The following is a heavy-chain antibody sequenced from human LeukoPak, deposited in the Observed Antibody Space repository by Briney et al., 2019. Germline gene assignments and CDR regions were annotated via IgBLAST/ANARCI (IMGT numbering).Heavy chain of an antibody. D-gene: IGHD1-26*01. CDR3: ARDGGLVGATGEVDY. CDR1: GYTFTSYG. V-gene: IGHV1-18*01. CDR2: ISAYNCNT. J-gene: IGHJ4*02. Sequence: ASVKVSCKASGYTFTSYGISWVRQAPGQGREWMGWISAYNCNTNYAQKLQGRVTMTTATSTSTAYMELRSLRSDDTAVYYCARDGGLVGATGEVDYWGQGTLVTVSS.